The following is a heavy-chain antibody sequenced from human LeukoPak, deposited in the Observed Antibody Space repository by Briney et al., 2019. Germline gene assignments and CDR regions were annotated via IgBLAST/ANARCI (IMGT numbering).Heavy chain of an antibody. Sequence: PGGSLRLSCAASGFTFSRYWMNWVRQAPGKGLEWVANINQDGSERYYVGSVKGRFTISRDNAKNSLYLQMNSLRVEDTAVYYCAMLSLIGAGYDSWGQGTLVTVSS. V-gene: IGHV3-7*01. CDR3: AMLSLIGAGYDS. D-gene: IGHD1-14*01. J-gene: IGHJ5*01. CDR1: GFTFSRYW. CDR2: INQDGSER.